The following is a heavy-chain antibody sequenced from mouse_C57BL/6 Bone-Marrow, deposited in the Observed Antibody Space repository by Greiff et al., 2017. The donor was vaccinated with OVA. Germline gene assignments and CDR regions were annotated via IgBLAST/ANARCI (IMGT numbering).Heavy chain of an antibody. Sequence: QVQLQQPGAELVRPGTSVKLSCKASGYTFTSYWMHWVKQRPGQGLEWIGVIDPSDSYTNYNQKFKGKATLTVDTSSRTAYMQLSRLTSEDSAVYYCARTGGFAYWGQGTLVTVSA. CDR1: GYTFTSYW. J-gene: IGHJ3*01. CDR3: ARTGGFAY. CDR2: IDPSDSYT. V-gene: IGHV1-59*01.